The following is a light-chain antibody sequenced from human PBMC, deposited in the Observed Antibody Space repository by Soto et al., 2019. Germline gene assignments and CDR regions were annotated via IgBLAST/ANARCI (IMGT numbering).Light chain of an antibody. Sequence: EIVLTQSPATLSLSPGERATLSCRASQSVSSYLAWYQQKPGQAPRLLIYDASSRATGIPDRFSGSGSGTDFTLTISRLEPEDFAVYYCQQCGSSPWTFGQGTKVDIK. V-gene: IGKV3-20*01. CDR2: DAS. CDR3: QQCGSSPWT. CDR1: QSVSSY. J-gene: IGKJ1*01.